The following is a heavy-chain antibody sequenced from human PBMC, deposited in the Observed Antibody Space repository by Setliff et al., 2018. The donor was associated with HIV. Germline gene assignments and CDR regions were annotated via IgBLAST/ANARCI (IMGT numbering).Heavy chain of an antibody. D-gene: IGHD1-1*01. CDR2: IHTSGRT. J-gene: IGHJ5*02. CDR3: SRAAYDAVDWLDP. Sequence: TLSLTCAVSSESIVSYYWNWIRQPPGRGLAWIGYIHTSGRTKYNPSLKSRLTILVDTSKKQFSLRLTSVTAADTAVYYCSRAAYDAVDWLDPWGQGTLVTVSS. CDR1: SESIVSYY. V-gene: IGHV4-4*08.